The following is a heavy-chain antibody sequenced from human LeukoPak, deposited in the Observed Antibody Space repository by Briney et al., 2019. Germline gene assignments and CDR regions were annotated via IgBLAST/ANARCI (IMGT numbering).Heavy chain of an antibody. CDR1: GGSFSGYY. D-gene: IGHD6-19*01. CDR3: ARGQGWYRLRWFDP. V-gene: IGHV4-34*01. Sequence: PSETLSLTCAVYGGSFSGYYWSWIRQPPGKGLEWIGEINHSGSTNYNPSLKSRVTISVDTSKNQFSLKLSSVTAADPAVYYCARGQGWYRLRWFDPWGQGTLVTVSS. J-gene: IGHJ5*02. CDR2: INHSGST.